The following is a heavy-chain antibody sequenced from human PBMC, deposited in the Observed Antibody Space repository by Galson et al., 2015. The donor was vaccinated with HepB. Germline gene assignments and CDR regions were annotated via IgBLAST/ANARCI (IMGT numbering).Heavy chain of an antibody. D-gene: IGHD5-12*01. V-gene: IGHV1-24*01. CDR3: VTGGVWMLDSGYEPAFDY. CDR2: FDPEAGET. CDR1: GFTLTDLS. Sequence: SVKVSCKVFGFTLTDLSMHWVRQAPGKGLEWMGSFDPEAGETVYAQTFPGRVTMTEDTSTGTAYMELSSLSSEDQALYYCVTGGVWMLDSGYEPAFDYWGHGTLVTVSS. J-gene: IGHJ4*01.